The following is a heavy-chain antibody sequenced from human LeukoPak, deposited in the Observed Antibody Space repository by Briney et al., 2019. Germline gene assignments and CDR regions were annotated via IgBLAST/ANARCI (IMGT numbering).Heavy chain of an antibody. D-gene: IGHD3-22*01. CDR3: AKDSNSGYVSVGPDY. V-gene: IGHV3-30*02. CDR2: VRYDGSNE. J-gene: IGHJ4*02. CDR1: GFVFSNYG. Sequence: GGSLRLSCQTSGFVFSNYGMHWVRQAPGKGREWVAFVRYDGSNEYYADSVKGRFTISRDHSRNTLYLRMNSLRAEDTGVYSCAKDSNSGYVSVGPDYWGLGTLVPVSS.